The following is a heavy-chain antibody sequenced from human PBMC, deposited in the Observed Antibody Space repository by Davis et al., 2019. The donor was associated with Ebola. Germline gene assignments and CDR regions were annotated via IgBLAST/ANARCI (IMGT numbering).Heavy chain of an antibody. Sequence: PGGSLRLSCAASGFTFSSYSMNWVRQAPGKGLEWVSYISSSGSTIYYADSVKGRFTISRDNAKNTLYLQMNSLRAEDTAVYYCAKDLRDIQLWLPSRHYYYGMDVWGQGTTVTVSS. CDR3: AKDLRDIQLWLPSRHYYYGMDV. D-gene: IGHD5-18*01. CDR2: ISSSGSTI. V-gene: IGHV3-48*04. J-gene: IGHJ6*02. CDR1: GFTFSSYS.